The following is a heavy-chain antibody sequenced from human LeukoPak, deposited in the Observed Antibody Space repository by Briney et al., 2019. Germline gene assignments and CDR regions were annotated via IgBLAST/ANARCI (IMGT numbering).Heavy chain of an antibody. V-gene: IGHV1-18*01. CDR3: ARDNPYYDSSGYYFFDY. Sequence: ASVKVSCKASGYTFTSYGISWVRQAPGQGLEWMGWISAYNGSTNYAQKLQGRVTMTTDTSTSTAYMELRSLRSDDTAVYYCARDNPYYDSSGYYFFDYWGQGTLVTVSS. CDR2: ISAYNGST. CDR1: GYTFTSYG. D-gene: IGHD3-22*01. J-gene: IGHJ4*02.